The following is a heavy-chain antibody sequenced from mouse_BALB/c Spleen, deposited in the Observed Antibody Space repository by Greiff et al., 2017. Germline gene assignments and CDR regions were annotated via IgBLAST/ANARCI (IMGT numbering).Heavy chain of an antibody. CDR2: IAPGSGST. CDR3: ARGGPPYYGNYYAMGY. CDR1: GYTFTSYW. D-gene: IGHD2-10*01. J-gene: IGHJ4*01. Sequence: DLVKPGASVKLSCKASGYTFTSYWINWIKQRPGQGLEWIGRIAPGSGSTYYNEMFKGKATLTVDTSSSTAYIQLSSLSSEDSAVYFCARGGPPYYGNYYAMGYWGQGTSGTVSS. V-gene: IGHV1S41*01.